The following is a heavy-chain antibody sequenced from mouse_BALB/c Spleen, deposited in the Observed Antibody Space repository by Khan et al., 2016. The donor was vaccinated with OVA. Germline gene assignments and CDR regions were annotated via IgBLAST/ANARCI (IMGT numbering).Heavy chain of an antibody. D-gene: IGHD2-3*01. J-gene: IGHJ3*01. CDR3: ARSVYESLFPS. CDR1: GFNIKDYY. CDR2: IDPENGNT. V-gene: IGHV14-1*02. Sequence: VQLQQSGAELVRPGALVKLSCKASGFNIKDYYIHWVKQRPEQGLEWIGWIDPENGNTIYDPKFQGKASITADTSSKTAYLQPSSLTSEDHAVYYFARSVYESLFPSWRQSTLVPVPA.